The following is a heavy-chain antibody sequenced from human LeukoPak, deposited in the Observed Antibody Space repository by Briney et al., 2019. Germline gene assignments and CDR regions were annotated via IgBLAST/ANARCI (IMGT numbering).Heavy chain of an antibody. V-gene: IGHV1-18*01. CDR2: IAVYNGDT. J-gene: IGHJ3*02. CDR1: GYTFNTFG. D-gene: IGHD3-22*01. Sequence: ASVKVSCKASGYTFNTFGITWVRQAPGQGLEWLGWIAVYNGDTNYAQKFQGRVTLTTDTSTNTAYMELTSLTSDDTAVYYCARDPYYYDSSGSNAFDIWGQGTMVTVSS. CDR3: ARDPYYYDSSGSNAFDI.